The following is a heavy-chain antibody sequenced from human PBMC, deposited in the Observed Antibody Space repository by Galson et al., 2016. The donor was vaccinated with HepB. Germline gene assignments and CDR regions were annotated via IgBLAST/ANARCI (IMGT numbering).Heavy chain of an antibody. D-gene: IGHD1-26*01. CDR3: ARDVLGVGATTYLNWFDP. Sequence: SVKVSCKAAGYTFTSYGISWVRQAPGQGLEWMGWISAYNGNTNYAQKLQGRVTMTTDTSTSTAYMELRSLRSDDTAVYYCARDVLGVGATTYLNWFDPWGQGTLVTVSS. CDR2: ISAYNGNT. J-gene: IGHJ5*02. V-gene: IGHV1-18*01. CDR1: GYTFTSYG.